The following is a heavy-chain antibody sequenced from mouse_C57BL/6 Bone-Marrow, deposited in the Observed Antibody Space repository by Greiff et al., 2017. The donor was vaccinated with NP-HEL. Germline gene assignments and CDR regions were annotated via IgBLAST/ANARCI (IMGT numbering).Heavy chain of an antibody. CDR1: GSTFPAYY. CDR3: ARASITTVVTHCFDY. D-gene: IGHD1-1*01. V-gene: IGHV1-76*01. J-gene: IGHJ2*01. Sequence: QVQLQQSGAELVRPGASVKLSCKASGSTFPAYYINLVKQRPGQGLEWIARIYPGSGNTYYNEKFKGKATLTAAKSSSTALMHLSSLTSEDSAVYICARASITTVVTHCFDYWGQGTPLTVSS. CDR2: IYPGSGNT.